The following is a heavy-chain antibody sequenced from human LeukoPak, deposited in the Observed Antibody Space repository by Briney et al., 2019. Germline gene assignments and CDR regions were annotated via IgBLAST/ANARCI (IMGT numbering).Heavy chain of an antibody. J-gene: IGHJ4*02. CDR3: SRYDILTYYAYDY. CDR1: GFTVSSNY. CDR2: IYSGGST. D-gene: IGHD3-22*01. V-gene: IGHV3-66*01. Sequence: GGSLRLSCAASGFTVSSNYMTWVRQAPGKGLEWVSVIYSGGSTYYADSVKGRFTISRDNSKNTLYLQMNSLRAEDTAVYYCSRYDILTYYAYDYWGQGTLVTVSS.